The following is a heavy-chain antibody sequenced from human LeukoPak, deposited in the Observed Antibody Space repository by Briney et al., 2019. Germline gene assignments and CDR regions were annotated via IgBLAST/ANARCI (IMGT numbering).Heavy chain of an antibody. CDR3: ARDPSLPVVVVAEAFDY. J-gene: IGHJ4*02. CDR2: IWYDGSNK. V-gene: IGHV3-33*08. Sequence: GGSLRLSFAASGFAFSDYGIHWVCQAPGKGLEWVAVIWYDGSNKYYADSVKGRFTISRDNSKNTLYLQMNSLRAEDTAVYYCARDPSLPVVVVAEAFDYWGQGTLVTVSS. D-gene: IGHD2-15*01. CDR1: GFAFSDYG.